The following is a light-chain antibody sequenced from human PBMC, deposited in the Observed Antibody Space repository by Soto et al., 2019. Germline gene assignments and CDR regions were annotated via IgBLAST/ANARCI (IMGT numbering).Light chain of an antibody. CDR3: QKYNSPPRT. Sequence: DIQMTQSPSALSASVGDRVIITCRASQYISNWVAWYQQKPGKAPKLLIYDASTLESGVPSRFTGSGSGTDFSLTISSLQPEDVATYFCQKYNSPPRTFGQGTKVDIK. CDR1: QYISNW. CDR2: DAS. J-gene: IGKJ1*01. V-gene: IGKV1-5*01.